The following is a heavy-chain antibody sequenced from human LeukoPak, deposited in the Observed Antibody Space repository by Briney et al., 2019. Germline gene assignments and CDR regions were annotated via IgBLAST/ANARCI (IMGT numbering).Heavy chain of an antibody. D-gene: IGHD3-22*01. Sequence: SETLSLTRSVSGDSVSRSDSYWDWIRQPPGKGLEWIGTIYYSGRTYYSPSLKSRVTMSVDPSNNQFSLNLRSVTAADTALYYCARRRYYDRSGYLEWGQGTLLSVSS. J-gene: IGHJ1*01. V-gene: IGHV4-39*01. CDR3: ARRRYYDRSGYLE. CDR1: GDSVSRSDSY. CDR2: IYYSGRT.